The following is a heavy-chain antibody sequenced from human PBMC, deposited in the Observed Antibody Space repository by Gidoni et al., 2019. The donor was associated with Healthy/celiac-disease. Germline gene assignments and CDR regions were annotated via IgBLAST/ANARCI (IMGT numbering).Heavy chain of an antibody. CDR2: IYYSGST. D-gene: IGHD6-6*01. CDR1: GGSISSYY. CDR3: ARQSSIAARPFDY. J-gene: IGHJ4*02. V-gene: IGHV4-59*08. Sequence: QVQLQESGPGLVKLSETLSLTCTVSGGSISSYYWSWIRQPPGKGLEWIGYIYYSGSTNYNPSLKSRVTISVDTSKNQFSLKLSSVTAADTAVYYCARQSSIAARPFDYWGQGTLVTVSS.